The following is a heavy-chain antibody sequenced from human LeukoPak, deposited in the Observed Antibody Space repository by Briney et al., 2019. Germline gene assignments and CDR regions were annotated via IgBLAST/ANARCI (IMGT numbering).Heavy chain of an antibody. J-gene: IGHJ4*02. CDR3: ARLANGVCD. V-gene: IGHV4-34*01. CDR2: INHSGST. CDR1: GGSFSGYH. D-gene: IGHD2-8*01. Sequence: PSETLSLTCAVYGGSFSGYHWSWIRQPPGKGLEWIGEINHSGSTNYNPSLKSRVTISVDTSKNQFSLKLSSVTAADTAVYYRARLANGVCDWGQGTLVTVSS.